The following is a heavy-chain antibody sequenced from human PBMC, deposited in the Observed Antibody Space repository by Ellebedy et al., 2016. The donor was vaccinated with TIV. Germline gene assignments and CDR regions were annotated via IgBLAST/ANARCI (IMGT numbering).Heavy chain of an antibody. CDR3: AGGPSRGY. V-gene: IGHV3-53*01. J-gene: IGHJ4*02. CDR2: IYSVDTT. Sequence: GESLKISCAASGFTVSNNYMSWVRQAPGKGLEWVSLIYSVDTTQYADSVKGRFTISRDNSKDTVYLQMNSPRAEDTAVYYCAGGPSRGYWGRGTLVTVSS. D-gene: IGHD2-2*01. CDR1: GFTVSNNY.